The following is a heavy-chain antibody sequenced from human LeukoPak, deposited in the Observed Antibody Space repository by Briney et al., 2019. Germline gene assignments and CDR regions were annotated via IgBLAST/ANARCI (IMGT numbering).Heavy chain of an antibody. V-gene: IGHV4-30-4*01. J-gene: IGHJ4*02. D-gene: IGHD6-19*01. CDR2: IHYSGIT. Sequence: SETLSLTCTVSGDSISRGDNYWSWIRQPPGKGLEWIGYIHYSGITYYNPPLKSRVIISGDMSKNQFSLTLNSLTAADLAMYDCARAAAGTNSWYYFDYWGQGTLVTVSS. CDR1: GDSISRGDNY. CDR3: ARAAAGTNSWYYFDY.